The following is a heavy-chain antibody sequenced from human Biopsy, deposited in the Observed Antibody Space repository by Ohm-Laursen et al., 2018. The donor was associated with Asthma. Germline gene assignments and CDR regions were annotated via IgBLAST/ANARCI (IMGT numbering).Heavy chain of an antibody. J-gene: IGHJ4*02. Sequence: ASVKVSCKASEDTFSSYVISWVRQAPGQGLEWMGGIIPPFGLTNYAQRFQDRLTISADKSTRTAYMELRRLRSEDSAVYYCARDHCSALWAGVSTDNCYFDYWGQGTLLTVSS. V-gene: IGHV1-69*10. D-gene: IGHD5/OR15-5a*01. CDR2: IIPPFGLT. CDR3: ARDHCSALWAGVSTDNCYFDY. CDR1: EDTFSSYV.